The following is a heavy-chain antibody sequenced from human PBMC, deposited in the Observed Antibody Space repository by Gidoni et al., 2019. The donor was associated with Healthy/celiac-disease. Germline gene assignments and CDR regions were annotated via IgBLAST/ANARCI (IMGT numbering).Heavy chain of an antibody. D-gene: IGHD3-22*01. J-gene: IGHJ6*03. CDR2: ISSSGSTI. CDR3: ARDLEYYYDSSGPRGDYYYYYMDV. CDR1: GFTFSDYY. Sequence: QVQLVESGGGLVKPGGSLRLSCAASGFTFSDYYMSWFRQAPGKGLEWVSYISSSGSTIYYADSVKGRFTISRDNAKNSLYLQMNSLRAEDTAVYYCARDLEYYYDSSGPRGDYYYYYMDVWGKGTTVTVSS. V-gene: IGHV3-11*01.